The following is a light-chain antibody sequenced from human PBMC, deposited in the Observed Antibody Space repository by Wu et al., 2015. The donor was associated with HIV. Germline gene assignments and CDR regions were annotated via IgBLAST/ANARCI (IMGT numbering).Light chain of an antibody. J-gene: IGKJ2*01. CDR1: QSVSSSY. V-gene: IGKV3-20*01. CDR2: GAS. Sequence: EIVLTQSPGTLSLSPGERATLSCRASQSVSSSYLAWHQQKPGQAPRLLIYGASSRATGIPDGFSGSGSGTDFTLTISRLEPEDFAVYYCQQYGSSPPYTFGQGTKLEIK. CDR3: QQYGSSPPYT.